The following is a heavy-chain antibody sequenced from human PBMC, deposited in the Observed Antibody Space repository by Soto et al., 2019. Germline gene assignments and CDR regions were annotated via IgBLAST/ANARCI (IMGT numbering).Heavy chain of an antibody. CDR1: GFPFGDHA. J-gene: IGHJ5*02. Sequence: GGSLRLSCAASGFPFGDHAMHWVRQAPGKGLEWVSAITGRGDTTYYADSVKGRFTVSRDNSKNTLFLQMMSLRAEDTAVYYCAKDLYVQPPSGWFDPWGQGTVVTVSS. D-gene: IGHD1-26*01. CDR3: AKDLYVQPPSGWFDP. V-gene: IGHV3-23*01. CDR2: ITGRGDTT.